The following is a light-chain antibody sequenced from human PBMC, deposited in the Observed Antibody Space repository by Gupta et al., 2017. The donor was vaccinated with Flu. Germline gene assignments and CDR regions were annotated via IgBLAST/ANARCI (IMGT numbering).Light chain of an antibody. CDR2: DAS. CDR3: QQRTNRPPVT. CDR1: QSVSTS. J-gene: IGKJ4*01. Sequence: ERATLPCRASQSVSTSLAWYQQKHGQAPRLLIYDASSRASGIPARFSGSGSGTDFTLTISSLEPDDFAVYFCQQRTNRPPVTFGGGTKVE. V-gene: IGKV3-11*01.